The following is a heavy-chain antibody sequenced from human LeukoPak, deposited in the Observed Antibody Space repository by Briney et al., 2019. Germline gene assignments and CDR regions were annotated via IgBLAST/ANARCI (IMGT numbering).Heavy chain of an antibody. D-gene: IGHD5-18*01. CDR1: GFTVSSNY. Sequence: PGGSLRLSCAASGFTVSSNYMSWVRQAPGKGLEWVSVIYSGGSTYYADSVKGRFTISRDNSKNTLYLQMNSLRAEDTAVYYCARGGSYGLGYYYYYMDVWGKGTTVTVSS. CDR3: ARGGSYGLGYYYYYMDV. V-gene: IGHV3-53*01. CDR2: IYSGGST. J-gene: IGHJ6*03.